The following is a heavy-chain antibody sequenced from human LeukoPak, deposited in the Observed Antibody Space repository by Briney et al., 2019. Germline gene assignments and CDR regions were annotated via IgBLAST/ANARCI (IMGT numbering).Heavy chain of an antibody. Sequence: SVKVSCKASGGTFSSYAISWVRQAPGQGLEWMGGIIPIFGTANYAQRFQGRVTITADESTSTAYMELSSLRSEDTAVYYCARAPGYYYDSSGYFYWGQGTLVTVSS. V-gene: IGHV1-69*13. CDR2: IIPIFGTA. CDR1: GGTFSSYA. D-gene: IGHD3-22*01. CDR3: ARAPGYYYDSSGYFY. J-gene: IGHJ4*02.